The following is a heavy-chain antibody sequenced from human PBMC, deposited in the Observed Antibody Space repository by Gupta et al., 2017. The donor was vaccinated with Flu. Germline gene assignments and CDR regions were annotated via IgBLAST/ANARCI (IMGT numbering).Heavy chain of an antibody. V-gene: IGHV3-23*01. Sequence: EVQLLESGGGLVQPGGSLGLHCAAAGILLRHVAVQRVRQAPGKGLEWVSGIRGSDGDTFYADSVKGRFTISRDNSKNTVYLQMNSLRAEDTAVYYCTKDKDDSPRYFDYWGQGTLVTVSS. CDR2: IRGSDGDT. J-gene: IGHJ4*02. CDR3: TKDKDDSPRYFDY. D-gene: IGHD3-22*01. CDR1: GILLRHVA.